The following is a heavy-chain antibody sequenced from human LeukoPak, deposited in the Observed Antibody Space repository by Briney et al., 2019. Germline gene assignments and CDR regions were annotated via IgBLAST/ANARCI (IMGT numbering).Heavy chain of an antibody. V-gene: IGHV3-30*18. Sequence: GGSLRLSCAASGFTFSSYGMHWVRQAPGKGLEWVAVISDDGSNKYYADSVKGRFTISRDNSKNTLYLQMNSLRAEDTAVYYCAKGDYGDYVTPLYFDYWGQGTLVTVSS. CDR3: AKGDYGDYVTPLYFDY. D-gene: IGHD4-17*01. CDR1: GFTFSSYG. CDR2: ISDDGSNK. J-gene: IGHJ4*02.